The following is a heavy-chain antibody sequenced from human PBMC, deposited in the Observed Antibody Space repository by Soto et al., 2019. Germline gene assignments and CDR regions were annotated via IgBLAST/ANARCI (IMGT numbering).Heavy chain of an antibody. J-gene: IGHJ4*02. CDR2: ITYRGTT. V-gene: IGHV4-31*03. CDR1: GGSINSGGSN. D-gene: IGHD3-10*01. CDR3: ARDSGESLRFFDY. Sequence: LXLTCTVSGGSINSGGSNWNWIRQRPGEGLEWIGYITYRGTTYSIPSLKSRVTMSVDTSKNQFSLKLSSVSAADTAVYYCARDSGESLRFFDYWGQGAPVTVSS.